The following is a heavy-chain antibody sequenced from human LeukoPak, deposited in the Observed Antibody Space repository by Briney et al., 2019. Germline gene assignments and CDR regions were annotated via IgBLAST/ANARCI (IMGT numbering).Heavy chain of an antibody. V-gene: IGHV6-1*01. Sequence: SQSLSLTCAISGDSVSSNSATWNWVRQSPSRGLEWLGRTYYRSQWYNDYAVSVKSRININPDTSKNQFSLQLNSVTPEDTAVYYCARVGGSGWYAFDYWGQGTLVTVSS. J-gene: IGHJ4*02. CDR2: TYYRSQWYN. CDR3: ARVGGSGWYAFDY. D-gene: IGHD6-19*01. CDR1: GDSVSSNSAT.